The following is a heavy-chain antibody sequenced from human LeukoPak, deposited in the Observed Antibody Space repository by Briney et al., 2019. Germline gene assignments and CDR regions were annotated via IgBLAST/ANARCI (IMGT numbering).Heavy chain of an antibody. J-gene: IGHJ3*02. CDR1: GGSISSHY. V-gene: IGHV4-59*11. Sequence: SETLSLTCTVSGGSISSHYWSWIRQPPGKGLEWIGYIYYSGSTNYNPSLKSRVTISVDTSKNQFSLKLSSVTAADTAVYYCARDGRWLLSWAFDIWGQGTMVTVSS. CDR3: ARDGRWLLSWAFDI. CDR2: IYYSGST. D-gene: IGHD3-9*01.